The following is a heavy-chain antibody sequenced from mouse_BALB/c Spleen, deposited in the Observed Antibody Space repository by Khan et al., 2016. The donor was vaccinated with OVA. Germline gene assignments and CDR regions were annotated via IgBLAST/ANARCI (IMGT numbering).Heavy chain of an antibody. Sequence: QVQLKQSGPGLVAPSQSLSITCTVSGFSLSRYNIHWVRQPPGKGLQWLGMIWGGGGTDYNSTPKSRLSISKDNSKSQVILQMNSLQADDSAMYDCASAYYRDDGYYAMDYWGQGTSVTVSS. CDR2: IWGGGGT. V-gene: IGHV2-6-4*01. D-gene: IGHD2-14*01. J-gene: IGHJ4*01. CDR3: ASAYYRDDGYYAMDY. CDR1: GFSLSRYN.